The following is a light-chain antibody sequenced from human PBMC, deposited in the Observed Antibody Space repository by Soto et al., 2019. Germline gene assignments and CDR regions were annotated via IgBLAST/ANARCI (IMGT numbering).Light chain of an antibody. Sequence: DIVMTQSPLSLSVTPGEPASISCRSSQSLLHSNGYNYLDWYLQKPGQSPQLLIYLGSNRASGVPDRFSGSGSGTDFTLKIRRVEAEDVGVYYCMQALQTQYTFGQGTRLEI. CDR2: LGS. J-gene: IGKJ5*01. V-gene: IGKV2-28*01. CDR1: QSLLHSNGYNY. CDR3: MQALQTQYT.